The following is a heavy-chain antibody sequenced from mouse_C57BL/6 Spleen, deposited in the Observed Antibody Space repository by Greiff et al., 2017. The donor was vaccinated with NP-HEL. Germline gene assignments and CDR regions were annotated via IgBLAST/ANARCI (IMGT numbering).Heavy chain of an antibody. J-gene: IGHJ2*01. CDR1: GYAFSSYW. CDR3: ARSGDYYPDY. Sequence: VQLQQSGASVMIPCTASGYAFSSYWLNWVKQRLGKGLEWIGQIHPGDGDINYNGKFNGKATPTADKSTSTAYTPPSSLTSEDSAVYFGARSGDYYPDYWGQGTTLTVSS. V-gene: IGHV1-80*01. CDR2: IHPGDGDI. D-gene: IGHD3-1*01.